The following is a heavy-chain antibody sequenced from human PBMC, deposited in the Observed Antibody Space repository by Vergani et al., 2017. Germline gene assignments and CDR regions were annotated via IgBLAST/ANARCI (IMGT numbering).Heavy chain of an antibody. V-gene: IGHV3-7*03. CDR2: IKRDGTET. J-gene: IGHJ4*02. CDR3: AKEGRSGITPFVAD. D-gene: IGHD1-14*01. Sequence: EVQLVESGGGLVKPGGSLRLSCAASGFTFGDYYMAWIRLAPGKGLDWVASIKRDGTETFYVDSVKGRFTISRDNSKNTVFLQMNSLRAEDTAVYYCAKEGRSGITPFVADWGQGTLVTVSS. CDR1: GFTFGDYY.